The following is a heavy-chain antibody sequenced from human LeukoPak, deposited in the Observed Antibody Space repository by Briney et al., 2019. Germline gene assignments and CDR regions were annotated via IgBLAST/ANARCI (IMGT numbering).Heavy chain of an antibody. D-gene: IGHD3-22*01. CDR3: AKSAPYDSSGYYYYYYGMDV. CDR2: ISGSGGST. Sequence: GGSLRLSCAASGFTFDDYAMSWVRQAPGKGLEWVSAISGSGGSTYYADSVKGRFTISRDNSKNTLYLQMNSLRAEDTAVYYCAKSAPYDSSGYYYYYYGMDVWGQGTTVTVSS. CDR1: GFTFDDYA. V-gene: IGHV3-23*01. J-gene: IGHJ6*02.